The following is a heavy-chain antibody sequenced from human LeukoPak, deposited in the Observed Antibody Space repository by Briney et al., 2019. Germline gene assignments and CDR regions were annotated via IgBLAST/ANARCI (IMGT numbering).Heavy chain of an antibody. J-gene: IGHJ4*02. CDR3: ASKMGAYDY. D-gene: IGHD1-26*01. V-gene: IGHV4-39*01. CDR1: GGSISSSSYY. CDR2: IYYSGST. Sequence: SETLSLTCTGSGGSISSSSYYWGWIRQPPGKGLEWIGSIYYSGSTYYNPSLKSRVTISVDTSKNQFSLKLSSVTAADTAVYYCASKMGAYDYWGQGTLVTVSS.